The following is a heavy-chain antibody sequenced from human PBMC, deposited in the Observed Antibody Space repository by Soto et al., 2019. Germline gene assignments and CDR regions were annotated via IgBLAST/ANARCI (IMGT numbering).Heavy chain of an antibody. D-gene: IGHD6-13*01. CDR2: IYYSGST. CDR1: GGSISSGDYY. V-gene: IGHV4-30-4*01. J-gene: IGHJ4*02. Sequence: PSETLSLTCTVSGGSISSGDYYWSWIRQPPGKGLEWIGYIYYSGSTYYNPSLKSRVTISVDTSKNQFSLKLSSVTAADTAVYYCARDSRVVAAGLFDYWGQGTLVTVSS. CDR3: ARDSRVVAAGLFDY.